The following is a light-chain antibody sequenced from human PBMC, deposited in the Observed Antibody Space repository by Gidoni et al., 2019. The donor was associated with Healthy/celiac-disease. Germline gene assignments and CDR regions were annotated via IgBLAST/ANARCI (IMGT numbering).Light chain of an antibody. CDR1: QSISSY. V-gene: IGKV1-39*01. CDR2: AAS. CDR3: QQSYSTPVS. Sequence: DIQMTQSPSSLSASVGDRVTITCRAMQSISSYLTCYQQKPGKAPKLLIYAASSLQSGVPSRFSGSGSGTDFTLTISSLQPEEFATYYWQQSYSTPVSFXQXTKLEIK. J-gene: IGKJ2*03.